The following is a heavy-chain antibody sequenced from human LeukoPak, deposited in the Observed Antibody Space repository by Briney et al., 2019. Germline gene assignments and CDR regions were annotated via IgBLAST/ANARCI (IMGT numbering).Heavy chain of an antibody. CDR1: GFTFSGYA. CDR3: AKPTSGSYYGEYFQH. V-gene: IGHV3-23*01. CDR2: ISGSGGST. J-gene: IGHJ1*01. Sequence: PGGSLRLSCAASGFTFSGYAMSWVRQAPGKGPEWVSAISGSGGSTYYADSVKGRFTISRDNSKNTPYLQMNSLRAEDTAVYYCAKPTSGSYYGEYFQHWGQGTLVTVSS. D-gene: IGHD1-26*01.